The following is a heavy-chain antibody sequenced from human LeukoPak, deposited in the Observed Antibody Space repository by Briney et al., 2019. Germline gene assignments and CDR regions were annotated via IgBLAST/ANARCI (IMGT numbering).Heavy chain of an antibody. CDR1: GGSISSYY. J-gene: IGHJ5*02. V-gene: IGHV4-59*01. CDR3: ARNARYNWFDP. Sequence: SETLSLTCTVSGGSISSYYWSWIRQPPGKGLEWIGYIYHSGSTNYNPSLKSRVTISLDTSKNQFSLKLSSVTAADTAVYYCARNARYNWFDPWGQGTLVSVSS. CDR2: IYHSGST.